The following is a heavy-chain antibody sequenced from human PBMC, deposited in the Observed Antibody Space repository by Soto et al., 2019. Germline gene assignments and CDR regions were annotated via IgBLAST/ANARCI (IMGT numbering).Heavy chain of an antibody. CDR2: TYYRSNWRH. Sequence: PSRTLSLTCAISGDSVSSNTAAWNWIRSSPSRGLEWLGRTYYRSNWRHDYAVSVKSRITVNPDTSKNHFSLQLNSVTPDGTAVYYCARGVAGSGFDLWGQGTLVTVSS. D-gene: IGHD6-19*01. CDR1: GDSVSSNTAA. V-gene: IGHV6-1*01. CDR3: ARGVAGSGFDL. J-gene: IGHJ4*02.